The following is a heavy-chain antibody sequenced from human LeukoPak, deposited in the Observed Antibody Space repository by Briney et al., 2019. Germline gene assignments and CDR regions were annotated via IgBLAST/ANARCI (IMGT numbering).Heavy chain of an antibody. CDR1: GFTFSTFA. CDR3: VRDVGAVRGEVYFDY. J-gene: IGHJ4*02. CDR2: ITGSGPYM. Sequence: GGSLRLSCAASGFTFSTFAMHWVRLSPGKGLKWVSSITGSGPYMLYADSVKHRFTISRDNTKNLLYLEMNSLRAEDTAMYFCVRDVGAVRGEVYFDYWGQGTLVTVSS. V-gene: IGHV3-21*06. D-gene: IGHD3-10*01.